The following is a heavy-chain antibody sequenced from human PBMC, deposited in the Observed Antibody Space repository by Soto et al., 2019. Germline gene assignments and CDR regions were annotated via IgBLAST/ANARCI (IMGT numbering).Heavy chain of an antibody. D-gene: IGHD3-10*01. V-gene: IGHV4-34*01. J-gene: IGHJ6*02. CDR1: GGSFSGYY. Sequence: SETLSLTCAVYGGSFSGYYWSWIRQPPGKGLEWIGEINHSGSTNYNPSLKSRVTISVDTSKNQFSLKLSSVTAADTAVYYCARGTLVRGVIKRAYYYYGMDVWGQGTTVT. CDR3: ARGTLVRGVIKRAYYYYGMDV. CDR2: INHSGST.